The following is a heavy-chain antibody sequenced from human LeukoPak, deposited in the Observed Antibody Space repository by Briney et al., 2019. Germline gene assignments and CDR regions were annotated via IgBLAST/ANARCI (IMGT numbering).Heavy chain of an antibody. Sequence: GGSLRLSCAASGFTFSSYSMNWVRQAPGKGLEWVAFIRYDGSNKYYADSVKGRFTISRDNSKNTLYLQMNSLRAEDTAVYYCERDLGFHGGKGDYWGQGTLVTVSS. CDR1: GFTFSSYS. CDR3: ERDLGFHGGKGDY. V-gene: IGHV3-30*02. J-gene: IGHJ4*02. D-gene: IGHD4-23*01. CDR2: IRYDGSNK.